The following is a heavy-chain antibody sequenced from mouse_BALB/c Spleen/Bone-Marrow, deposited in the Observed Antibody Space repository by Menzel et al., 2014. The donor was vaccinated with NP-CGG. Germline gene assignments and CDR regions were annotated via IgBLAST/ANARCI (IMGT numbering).Heavy chain of an antibody. D-gene: IGHD2-4*01. CDR3: GRDYDYDYSYAMDY. CDR1: GYTFTTYW. V-gene: IGHV1-7*01. CDR2: INPNTGYT. J-gene: IGHJ4*01. Sequence: VKLVESGAELAKPGASVKMSCKASGYTFTTYWMHWVKQRPGQGQEWIGYINPNTGYTEYNQKFKDKATLTADKSSSTAYMQLSSLTSEDSAVYYCGRDYDYDYSYAMDYWGQGTSVTVSS.